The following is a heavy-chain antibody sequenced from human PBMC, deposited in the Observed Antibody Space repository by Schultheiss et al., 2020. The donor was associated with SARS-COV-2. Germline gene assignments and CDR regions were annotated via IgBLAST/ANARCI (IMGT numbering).Heavy chain of an antibody. D-gene: IGHD3-3*01. CDR2: IDWDDDK. J-gene: IGHJ4*02. CDR3: ARIPIFGVAPGY. CDR1: GFSLSTSGMC. V-gene: IGHV2-70*11. Sequence: SGPTLVKPTQTLTLTCTFSGFSLSTSGMCVSWIRQPPGKALEWLARIDWDDDKYYSTSLKTRLTITKDTSKNQVVLTMTNMDHVDTATYYCARIPIFGVAPGYWGQGTLVTVSS.